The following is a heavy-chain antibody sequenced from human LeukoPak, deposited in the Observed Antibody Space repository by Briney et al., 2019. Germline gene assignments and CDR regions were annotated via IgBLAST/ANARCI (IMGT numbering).Heavy chain of an antibody. CDR1: GYTFTNYY. D-gene: IGHD4-23*01. CDR2: INPSGGIT. CDR3: ARDLYGGNGLDY. V-gene: IGHV1-46*01. Sequence: ASVKVSCKASGYTFTNYYMHWVRQAPGQGLEWMGIINPSGGITNYAQKFQGRVTMTRDTSTSTVYMELSSLRSEDTAVYYCARDLYGGNGLDYWGQGTLVTVSS. J-gene: IGHJ4*02.